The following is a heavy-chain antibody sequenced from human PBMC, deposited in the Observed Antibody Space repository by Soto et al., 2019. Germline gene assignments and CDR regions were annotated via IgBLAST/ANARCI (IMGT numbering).Heavy chain of an antibody. V-gene: IGHV3-23*01. Sequence: SCVLKKKGKGLEWVSAISGSGGSTYYAGSVKGRFTISRDNSKSTLYLQMNSLRAEDTAVYYCAKEQKDSSSWSELNYWGQGTLVTVSS. CDR3: AKEQKDSSSWSELNY. J-gene: IGHJ4*02. D-gene: IGHD6-13*01. CDR2: ISGSGGST.